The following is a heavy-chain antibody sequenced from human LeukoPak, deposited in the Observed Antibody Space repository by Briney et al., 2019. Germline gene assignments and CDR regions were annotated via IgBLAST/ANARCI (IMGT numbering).Heavy chain of an antibody. Sequence: SETLSLTCTVSGGSISSYYWSWLRQPPGKGLEWIGYIYYSGSTNYNPSLKSRVTISVDTSKNQFSLKLSSVTAADTAVYYCARDPSHYYGSGSYYPDAFDIWGQGTMVTVSP. V-gene: IGHV4-59*01. D-gene: IGHD3-10*01. J-gene: IGHJ3*02. CDR2: IYYSGST. CDR1: GGSISSYY. CDR3: ARDPSHYYGSGSYYPDAFDI.